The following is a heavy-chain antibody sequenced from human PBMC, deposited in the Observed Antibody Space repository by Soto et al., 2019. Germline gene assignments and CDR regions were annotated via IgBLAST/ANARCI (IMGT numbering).Heavy chain of an antibody. V-gene: IGHV3-74*01. CDR3: AREDSSSWYHYYYYGMDV. D-gene: IGHD6-13*01. Sequence: EVPLVESGGGLVQPGGSLRLSCAASGFTFSSYWMHWVRQAPGKGLVWVSRINSDGSSTSYADSVKGRFTISRDNAKNTLYLQMNSLRAEDTAVYYCAREDSSSWYHYYYYGMDVWGQGTTVTVSS. CDR2: INSDGSST. CDR1: GFTFSSYW. J-gene: IGHJ6*02.